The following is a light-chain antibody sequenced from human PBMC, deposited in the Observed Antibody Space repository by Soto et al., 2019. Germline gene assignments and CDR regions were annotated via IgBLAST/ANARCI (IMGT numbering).Light chain of an antibody. CDR1: QSVSRSD. Sequence: EIVLTQSPGTLSLSPGERATLSCRPSQSVSRSDLGWYQQKPGQAPRLLIYGASGRATGIPDRFSGSGSGTDFTLTISRLEPEDFVVYYCQHYGGSPSFTFGPGTKVDIK. CDR3: QHYGGSPSFT. J-gene: IGKJ3*01. V-gene: IGKV3-20*01. CDR2: GAS.